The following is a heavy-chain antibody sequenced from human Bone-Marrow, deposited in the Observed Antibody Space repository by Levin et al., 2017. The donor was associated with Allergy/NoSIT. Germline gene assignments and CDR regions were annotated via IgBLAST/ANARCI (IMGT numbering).Heavy chain of an antibody. CDR1: GFTFSNYA. D-gene: IGHD3-22*01. Sequence: GGSLRLSCAASGFTFSNYAMSWVRQAPGKGLEWISAISPNGGDTFYSEAVRGRLTMSRDNSNVYLQMSSLRADDTAVYYCARDRYDSSGYYLSGIDSWGQGILVTVTS. J-gene: IGHJ4*02. CDR2: ISPNGGDT. CDR3: ARDRYDSSGYYLSGIDS. V-gene: IGHV3-23*01.